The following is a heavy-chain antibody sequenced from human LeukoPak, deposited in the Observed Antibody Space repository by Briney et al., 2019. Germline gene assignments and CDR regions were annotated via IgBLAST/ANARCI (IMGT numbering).Heavy chain of an antibody. D-gene: IGHD3-10*01. CDR2: IVGSGASA. CDR1: GFTFRNYA. V-gene: IGHV3-23*01. J-gene: IGHJ3*02. Sequence: GESLRLSCAASGFTFRNYAMSWVRQAPGKGLEYISVIVGSGASAYYADSVKGRFTISRDNSKNTLFLQMNSLTAEDTAVYYCAKTGDSDSFDIWGQGTMVTVS. CDR3: AKTGDSDSFDI.